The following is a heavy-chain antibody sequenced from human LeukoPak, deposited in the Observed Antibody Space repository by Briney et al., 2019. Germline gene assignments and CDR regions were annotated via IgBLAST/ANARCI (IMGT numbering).Heavy chain of an antibody. Sequence: GASVMVSCKASGYTFTSYGISWVRQAPGQGLEWMGWISAYNGNTNYAQKLQGRVTMTTDTSTSTAYMELRSLRSDDTAVYYCARDFEYSSSWPVSGFDPWGQGTLVTVSS. V-gene: IGHV1-18*01. CDR2: ISAYNGNT. CDR1: GYTFTSYG. CDR3: ARDFEYSSSWPVSGFDP. J-gene: IGHJ5*02. D-gene: IGHD6-6*01.